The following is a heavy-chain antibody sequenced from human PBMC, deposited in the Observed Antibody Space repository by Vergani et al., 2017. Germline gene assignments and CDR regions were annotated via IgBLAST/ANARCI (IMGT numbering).Heavy chain of an antibody. CDR1: GFSFGSYG. V-gene: IGHV3-30*03. CDR3: ARGAFGVCSSPSCYHFEF. Sequence: QVQLVESGGNVVQSGTSLRLSCAASGFSFGSYGMHWVRQAPGKGLEWVAIISHDGSAEDYVDSVKGRFTISRDNSHNILYLDMHSLRPEDTAVYYCARGAFGVCSSPSCYHFEFWGQGTLVTVSS. D-gene: IGHD2-2*01. J-gene: IGHJ4*02. CDR2: ISHDGSAE.